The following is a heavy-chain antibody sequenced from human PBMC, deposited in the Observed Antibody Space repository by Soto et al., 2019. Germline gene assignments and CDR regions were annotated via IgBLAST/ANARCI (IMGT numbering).Heavy chain of an antibody. V-gene: IGHV3-48*02. CDR1: GFTFSSYS. Sequence: GGSLRLSCAASGFTFSSYSMNWVRQAPGKGLEWVSYISSSSSTIYYADSVKGRFTISRDNAKNSLYLQMNSLRDEDTAVYYCAPTHPAMVTEDFDYWGQGTVVTVYS. CDR3: APTHPAMVTEDFDY. CDR2: ISSSSSTI. D-gene: IGHD5-18*01. J-gene: IGHJ4*02.